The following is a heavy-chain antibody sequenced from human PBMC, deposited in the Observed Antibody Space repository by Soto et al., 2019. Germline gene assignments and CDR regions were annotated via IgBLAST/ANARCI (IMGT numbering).Heavy chain of an antibody. D-gene: IGHD2-21*02. J-gene: IGHJ6*02. CDR3: EITHAGRLNMDV. CDR1: GFTFDDYT. CDR2: ISWDGVST. Sequence: EVQLVESGGVVVQPGGSLRLSCAASGFTFDDYTMHWVRQAPAKGLEWVSLISWDGVSTYYADSVKGRFTISRDNSKNSLYLQMNSLRTEDTALYYFEITHAGRLNMDVWGRGTTVTVSS. V-gene: IGHV3-43*01.